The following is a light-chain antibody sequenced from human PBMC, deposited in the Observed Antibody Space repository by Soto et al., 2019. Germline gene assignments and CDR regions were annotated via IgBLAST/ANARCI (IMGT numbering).Light chain of an antibody. CDR2: KAS. J-gene: IGKJ1*01. CDR3: QQYNSYSRT. CDR1: QSISSW. V-gene: IGKV1-5*03. Sequence: DIQMTQSPSTLSASVGDRVTITCRASQSISSWLAWYQQKPGKAPKLLIYKASSLESGVPSRFIGSGSGTECALTISSLEPDDFASYYCQQYNSYSRTCGQGTKVEIK.